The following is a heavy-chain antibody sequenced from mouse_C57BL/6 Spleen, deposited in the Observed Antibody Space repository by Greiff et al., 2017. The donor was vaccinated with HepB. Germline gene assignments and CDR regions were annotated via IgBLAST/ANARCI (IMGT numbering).Heavy chain of an antibody. D-gene: IGHD2-3*01. J-gene: IGHJ1*03. CDR3: ARHEVYDGYPDWYFDV. V-gene: IGHV5-6*01. CDR1: GFTFSSYG. Sequence: EVQRVESGGDLVKPGGSLKLSCAASGFTFSSYGMSWVRQTPDKRLEWVATISSGGSYTYYPDSVKGRFTISRDNAKNTLYLQMSSLKSEDTAMYYCARHEVYDGYPDWYFDVWGTGTTVTVSS. CDR2: ISSGGSYT.